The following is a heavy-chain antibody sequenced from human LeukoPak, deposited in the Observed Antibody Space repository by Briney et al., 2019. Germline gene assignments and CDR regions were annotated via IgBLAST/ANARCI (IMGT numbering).Heavy chain of an antibody. V-gene: IGHV3-48*04. J-gene: IGHJ4*02. D-gene: IGHD2-2*01. CDR2: ISSASGSI. CDR3: ARLPAYCSSTSCYYDY. CDR1: GFTFSSYS. Sequence: GGSLRLSCEASGFTFSSYSMNWVRKAQGKGREWVSYISSASGSIYYADSVKGRFTISRDNAKNSLFLQMNSLRAEDTAVYYCARLPAYCSSTSCYYDYWGQGTLVTVSS.